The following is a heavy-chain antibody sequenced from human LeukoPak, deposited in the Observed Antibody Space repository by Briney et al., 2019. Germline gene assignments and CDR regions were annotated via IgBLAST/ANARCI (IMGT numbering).Heavy chain of an antibody. Sequence: SETLSLTCTVSGGSISSYYWSWIRQPPGKGLEWIGYIYYSGSTNYNPSLKSRVTITPDTSKNQFSLRLTSVTAADTAVYYCAREGTYGWYNWFDPWGQGTLVTVSS. D-gene: IGHD6-19*01. CDR2: IYYSGST. V-gene: IGHV4-59*01. CDR1: GGSISSYY. CDR3: AREGTYGWYNWFDP. J-gene: IGHJ5*02.